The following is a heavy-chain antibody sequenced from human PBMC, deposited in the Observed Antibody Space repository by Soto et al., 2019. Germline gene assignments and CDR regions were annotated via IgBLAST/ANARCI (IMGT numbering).Heavy chain of an antibody. D-gene: IGHD2-15*01. CDR2: IKSKTDGGTT. J-gene: IGHJ6*02. CDR3: TTVASYCSGGSCYHPSKYGMDV. V-gene: IGHV3-15*01. CDR1: GFPFSNAW. Sequence: GGSLRLSCAASGFPFSNAWMSWVRQAPGEGLEWVGRIKSKTDGGTTDYAAPVKGRFTISRDDSKNTLYLQMNSLKTEDTAVYYCTTVASYCSGGSCYHPSKYGMDVWGQGTTVTVSS.